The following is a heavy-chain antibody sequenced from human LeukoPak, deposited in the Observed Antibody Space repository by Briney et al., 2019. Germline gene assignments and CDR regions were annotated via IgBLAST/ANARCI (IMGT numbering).Heavy chain of an antibody. CDR1: GVSISSSNSY. D-gene: IGHD3/OR15-3a*01. Sequence: SETLPLTCTVSGVSISSSNSYWGWIRQPPGKGLEWIGSIYYSGNTYYNASLKSQVSISIDTSKNQFSLRLTSVTAADTAVYYCARQTGSGLFILPGGQGTLVTVSS. CDR3: ARQTGSGLFILP. J-gene: IGHJ4*02. CDR2: IYYSGNT. V-gene: IGHV4-39*01.